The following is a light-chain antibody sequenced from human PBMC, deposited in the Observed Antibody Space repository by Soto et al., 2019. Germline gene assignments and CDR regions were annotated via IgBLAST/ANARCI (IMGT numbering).Light chain of an antibody. CDR2: GAS. V-gene: IGKV3-11*01. CDR1: QSIDNNH. Sequence: IVLTQSPATLSLSPGERVTLSCRASQSIDNNHLAWYQQKPGQAPRLLIYGASNRATGIPARFSGSGYGTDFTLTISSLEPEDFAVYYCQQRSNWPTFGQGTRLEIK. CDR3: QQRSNWPT. J-gene: IGKJ5*01.